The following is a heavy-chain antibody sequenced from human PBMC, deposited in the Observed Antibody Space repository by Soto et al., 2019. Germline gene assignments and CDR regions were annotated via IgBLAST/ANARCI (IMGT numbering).Heavy chain of an antibody. Sequence: QVQLVESEGGVVQPGRSLRLSCAASGFTFNTHALHWVRQAPGKGLEGVATISFDAYNVYYADSVKGRFTISRDESKNTLYLQMTSLRVEDTAVYYCARDVRRVLRGIDYWGQGTLVTVSS. V-gene: IGHV3-30-3*01. D-gene: IGHD3-10*01. CDR3: ARDVRRVLRGIDY. CDR1: GFTFNTHA. J-gene: IGHJ4*02. CDR2: ISFDAYNV.